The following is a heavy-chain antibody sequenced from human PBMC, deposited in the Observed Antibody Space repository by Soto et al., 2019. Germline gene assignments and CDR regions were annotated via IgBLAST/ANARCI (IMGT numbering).Heavy chain of an antibody. J-gene: IGHJ3*02. CDR3: ATSTYYYGSGSSLGAFDI. V-gene: IGHV1-69*06. D-gene: IGHD3-10*01. CDR1: GGTFSSYA. Sequence: SVKVSCKASGGTFSSYAISWVRRAPGQGLEWMGGIIPIFGTANYAQKFQGRVTITADKSTSTAYMELSSLRSEDTAVYYCATSTYYYGSGSSLGAFDIWGQGTMVTVSS. CDR2: IIPIFGTA.